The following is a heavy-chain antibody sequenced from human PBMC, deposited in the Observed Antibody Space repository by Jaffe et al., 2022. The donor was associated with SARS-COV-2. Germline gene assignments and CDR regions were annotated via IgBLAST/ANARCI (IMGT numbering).Heavy chain of an antibody. Sequence: EVQLLESGGGLVQPGGSLRLSCAASGFTFSSYAMSWVRQAPGKGLEWVSAISGSGGSTYYADSVKGRFTISRDNSKNTLYLQMNSLRAEDTAVYYCAKDQSTYSSSWLTTSSVAGITAGMDYWGQGTLVTVSS. V-gene: IGHV3-23*01. CDR1: GFTFSSYA. J-gene: IGHJ4*02. D-gene: IGHD6-13*01. CDR3: AKDQSTYSSSWLTTSSVAGITAGMDY. CDR2: ISGSGGST.